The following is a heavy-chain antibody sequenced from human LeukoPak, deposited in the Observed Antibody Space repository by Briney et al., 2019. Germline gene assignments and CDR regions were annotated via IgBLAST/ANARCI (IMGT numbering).Heavy chain of an antibody. CDR1: GYTFTSYA. J-gene: IGHJ4*02. V-gene: IGHV1-3*01. Sequence: ASVKVSCKASGYTFTSYAVHWVRQAPGQRLEWMGWINAGNGNTKYSQKFQGRVTITRDTSASTAYMELSSLRSEDTAVYYCARVGSDCSGGSCFDYWGQGTLDTVSS. CDR2: INAGNGNT. CDR3: ARVGSDCSGGSCFDY. D-gene: IGHD2-15*01.